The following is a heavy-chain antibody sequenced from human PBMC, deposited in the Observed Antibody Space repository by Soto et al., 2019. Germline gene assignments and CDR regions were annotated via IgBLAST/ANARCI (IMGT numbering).Heavy chain of an antibody. V-gene: IGHV4-59*01. CDR1: GGSISSYY. Sequence: WETLSLTCTVSGGSISSYYWSWIRQPPGKGLEWIGYIYYSGSTNYNPSLKSRVTISVDTSKNQFSLKLSSVTAADTAVYYCAREMGRGSHYGMDVWGQGTTVTVSS. CDR2: IYYSGST. J-gene: IGHJ6*02. CDR3: AREMGRGSHYGMDV. D-gene: IGHD2-8*01.